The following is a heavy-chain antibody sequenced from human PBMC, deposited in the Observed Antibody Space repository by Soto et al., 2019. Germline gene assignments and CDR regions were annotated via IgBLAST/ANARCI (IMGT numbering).Heavy chain of an antibody. CDR2: ISGSGGGT. CDR1: GFTFRSYA. J-gene: IGHJ4*02. Sequence: GGSLRLSCAASGFTFRSYAMNWVRQAPGKGLEWVSLISGSGGGTYYADSVKGRFTISRDNAKNTLYLQMNSLRAEDTAVFYFARDAYYNDSGSYYFDYCGQGTLVTVSS. D-gene: IGHD3-10*01. V-gene: IGHV3-23*01. CDR3: ARDAYYNDSGSYYFDY.